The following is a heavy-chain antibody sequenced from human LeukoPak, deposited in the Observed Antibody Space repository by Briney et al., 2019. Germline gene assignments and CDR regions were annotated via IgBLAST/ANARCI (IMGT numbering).Heavy chain of an antibody. V-gene: IGHV1-24*01. CDR2: FDPEDGET. CDR1: GYTLTELS. CDR3: ATVWLQLARAFDI. Sequence: ASVKVSCKVSGYTLTELSMHWVRQAPGKGLEWMGGFDPEDGETIYAQKSQGRVTMTEDTSTDTAYMELSSLRSEDTAVYYCATVWLQLARAFDIWGQGTMVTVSS. D-gene: IGHD1-1*01. J-gene: IGHJ3*02.